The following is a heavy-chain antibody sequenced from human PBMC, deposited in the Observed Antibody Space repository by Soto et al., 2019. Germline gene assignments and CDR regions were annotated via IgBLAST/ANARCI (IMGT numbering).Heavy chain of an antibody. V-gene: IGHV4-31*03. CDR1: DGPISRGGYY. CDR3: ARDRPSVPRRDDASDI. J-gene: IGHJ3*02. Sequence: QVQLQESGPGLVKPSQTLSLTCTVSDGPISRGGYYWSWIRQHPGKGLEWIGYIYYSGSTYYNPSLKSRVTISVDTSKNQFSLKLSSVTAADTAVYYCARDRPSVPRRDDASDIWGQGTMVTVSS. CDR2: IYYSGST. D-gene: IGHD4-17*01.